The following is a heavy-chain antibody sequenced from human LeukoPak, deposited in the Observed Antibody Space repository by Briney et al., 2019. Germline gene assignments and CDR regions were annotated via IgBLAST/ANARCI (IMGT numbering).Heavy chain of an antibody. CDR2: INSDGSST. CDR3: ARAADVYYYDSSGLDY. V-gene: IGHV3-74*01. Sequence: GGSLRLSCAASGFTFSSYWMHWVRQAPGKGLVWVSRINSDGSSTSYADSVKGRFTISRDNAKNTLYLQMNSLRAEDTAVYYCARAADVYYYDSSGLDYWGQGTLVTVSS. J-gene: IGHJ4*02. CDR1: GFTFSSYW. D-gene: IGHD3-22*01.